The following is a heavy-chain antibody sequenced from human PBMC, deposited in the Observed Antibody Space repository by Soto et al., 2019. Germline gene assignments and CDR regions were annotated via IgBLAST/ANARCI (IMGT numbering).Heavy chain of an antibody. CDR3: ARDPRYYYDPSI. J-gene: IGHJ3*02. CDR1: GHTFTNYN. V-gene: IGHV1-8*02. D-gene: IGHD3-22*01. Sequence: GASVKVSCKAFGHTFTNYNIHWVRQATGQRLEWMGWMDANSGNTDYAQKFQGRVTMTRNTSISTAYMELSSLRSEDTAVYYCARDPRYYYDPSIWGQGTMVT. CDR2: MDANSGNT.